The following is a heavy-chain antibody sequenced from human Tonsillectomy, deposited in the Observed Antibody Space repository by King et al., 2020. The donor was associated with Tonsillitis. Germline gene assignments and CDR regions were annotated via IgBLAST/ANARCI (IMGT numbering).Heavy chain of an antibody. D-gene: IGHD3-22*01. J-gene: IGHJ6*02. CDR1: GFIFTVYG. V-gene: IGHV3-30*02. CDR3: AKGSRDASSGYHSRDYYYGMDV. CDR2: IRYDGSTK. Sequence: QLVQSGGGVVQPGGSLRISCAASGFIFTVYGMHWVRQAPGKGLEWLAFIRYDGSTKYYVDSVKGRFTISRDNSKNTLYMQMNSLRGEDTAVYYCAKGSRDASSGYHSRDYYYGMDVWGQGTTVTVSS.